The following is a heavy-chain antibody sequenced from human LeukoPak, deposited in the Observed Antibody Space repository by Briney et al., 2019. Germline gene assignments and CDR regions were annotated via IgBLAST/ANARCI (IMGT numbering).Heavy chain of an antibody. V-gene: IGHV1-24*01. CDR3: ATVIYYGSGSYFRGNWFDP. D-gene: IGHD3-10*01. J-gene: IGHJ5*02. CDR1: GYTLTELS. CDR2: FDPEDGET. Sequence: GASVKVSCKVSGYTLTELSMHWVRQAPGKGLEWMGGFDPEDGETIYAQKFQGRVTMTEDTSTDTAYMELSSLRSEDTAVYYCATVIYYGSGSYFRGNWFDPWGQGTLVTVSS.